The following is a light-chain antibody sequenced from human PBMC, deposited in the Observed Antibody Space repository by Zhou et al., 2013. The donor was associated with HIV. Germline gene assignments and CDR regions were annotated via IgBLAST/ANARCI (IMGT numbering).Light chain of an antibody. CDR3: QQYASYSQT. CDR1: QSIGDY. V-gene: IGKV1-16*01. Sequence: DIQLTQSPSSLSASVGDRVSITCRASQSIGDYLVWFQQKPGEAPKSLIYGATTLQDGVPSRFSGSGSGTEFTLTISGLQPDDFATYYCQQYASYSQTFGQGTKVDIK. J-gene: IGKJ1*01. CDR2: GAT.